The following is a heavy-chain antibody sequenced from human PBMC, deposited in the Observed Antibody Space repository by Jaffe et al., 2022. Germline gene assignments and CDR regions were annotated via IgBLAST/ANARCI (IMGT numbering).Heavy chain of an antibody. J-gene: IGHJ4*02. CDR3: AINTARGSYYDSSGYIFDY. CDR2: IIPIFGTA. V-gene: IGHV1-69*05. CDR1: GGTFSSYA. D-gene: IGHD3-22*01. Sequence: QVQLVQSGAEVKKPGSSVKVSCKASGGTFSSYAISWVRQAPGQGLEWMGGIIPIFGTANYAQKFQGRVTITTDESTSTAYMELSSLRSEDTAVYYCAINTARGSYYDSSGYIFDYWGQGTLVTVSS.